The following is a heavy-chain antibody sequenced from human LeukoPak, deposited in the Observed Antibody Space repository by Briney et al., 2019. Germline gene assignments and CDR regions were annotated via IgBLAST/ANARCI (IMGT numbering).Heavy chain of an antibody. CDR1: GFTFSDHY. J-gene: IGHJ3*02. V-gene: IGHV3-72*01. D-gene: IGHD1-26*01. Sequence: GGSLRLSCAASGFTFSDHYMDWVRQAPGKGLEWVGRTRNKANSYTTEYAAPVKGRFTISRDDSKNSLYLQMNSLKTEDTAVYYCARFYSGSYHDAFDIWGQGTMVTVSS. CDR2: TRNKANSYTT. CDR3: ARFYSGSYHDAFDI.